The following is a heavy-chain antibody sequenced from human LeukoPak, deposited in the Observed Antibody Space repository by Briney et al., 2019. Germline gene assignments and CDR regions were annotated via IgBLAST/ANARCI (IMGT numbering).Heavy chain of an antibody. Sequence: ASVKVFCKASGYTFTSYAMNWVRQAPGQGLEWMGGINTNTGNPTYAQGFTGRCVFSLDTSVSTAYLQISSLKAEDTAVYYCARGSSGSLLVDFDYWGQGTLVTVSS. J-gene: IGHJ4*02. V-gene: IGHV7-4-1*02. D-gene: IGHD1-26*01. CDR1: GYTFTSYA. CDR2: INTNTGNP. CDR3: ARGSSGSLLVDFDY.